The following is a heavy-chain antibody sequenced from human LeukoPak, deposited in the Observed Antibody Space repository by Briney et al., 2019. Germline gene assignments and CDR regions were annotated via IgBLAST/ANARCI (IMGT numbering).Heavy chain of an antibody. CDR1: GYTFTSYA. V-gene: IGHV1-3*01. Sequence: PGASVKVSCKASGYTFTSYAMHWVRQAPGQRFEWMGWINAGNGNTKYSQKFRGRVTITRDTSASTAYMELSSLRSEDTAVYYCARGGYYYDSSGYSADFDYWGQGTLVTVSS. J-gene: IGHJ4*02. D-gene: IGHD3-22*01. CDR3: ARGGYYYDSSGYSADFDY. CDR2: INAGNGNT.